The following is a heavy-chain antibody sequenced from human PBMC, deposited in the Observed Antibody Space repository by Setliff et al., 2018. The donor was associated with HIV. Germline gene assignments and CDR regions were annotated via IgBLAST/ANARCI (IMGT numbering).Heavy chain of an antibody. CDR2: MSSSRYYK. CDR1: GFSFSNVW. Sequence: GGSLRLSCAASGFSFSNVWMSWVRQAPGKGLEWVSSMSSSRYYKHYADSVLGRLTISRDNAKNSLYLQMNSLRAEDTAVYYCVTAPQLGGYWGQGTQVTVSS. V-gene: IGHV3-21*01. CDR3: VTAPQLGGY. D-gene: IGHD1-26*01. J-gene: IGHJ4*02.